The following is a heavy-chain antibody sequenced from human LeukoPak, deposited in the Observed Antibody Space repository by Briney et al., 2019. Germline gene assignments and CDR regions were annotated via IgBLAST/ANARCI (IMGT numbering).Heavy chain of an antibody. V-gene: IGHV3-30*02. D-gene: IGHD5-18*01. Sequence: GGSLRLPCAASGFTFSGCGMHWVRQAPGKGLEWVAFIWYDGRDKYYVDSVKGRFTISRDNSKNTLYLQMNSLRAEDTAMYYCAKDPYSYGSYFDYWGQGTLVTVSS. CDR1: GFTFSGCG. CDR2: IWYDGRDK. J-gene: IGHJ4*02. CDR3: AKDPYSYGSYFDY.